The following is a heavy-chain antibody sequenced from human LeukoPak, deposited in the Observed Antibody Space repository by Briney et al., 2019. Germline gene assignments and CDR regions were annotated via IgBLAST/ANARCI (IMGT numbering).Heavy chain of an antibody. CDR1: GFIFSSYG. D-gene: IGHD3-22*01. V-gene: IGHV3-30*02. J-gene: IGHJ4*02. Sequence: GGSLRLSCAASGFIFSSYGMHWVRQAPGKGLEWVAFIRYDGSKKYYADSVKGRFTISRDNSKNTLYLQMNSLRSDDTAVYYCARVDDRGHYYDSSGPRKLFDYWGQGTLVTVSS. CDR2: IRYDGSKK. CDR3: ARVDDRGHYYDSSGPRKLFDY.